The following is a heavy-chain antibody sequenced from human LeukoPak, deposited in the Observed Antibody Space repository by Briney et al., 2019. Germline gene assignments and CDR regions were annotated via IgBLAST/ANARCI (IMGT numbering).Heavy chain of an antibody. CDR2: ISGSGGST. D-gene: IGHD1-26*01. CDR3: ARVNWYSGSYSHFDY. CDR1: GFTFSSYA. V-gene: IGHV3-23*01. Sequence: GGSLRLSCAASGFTFSSYAMSWVRQAPGKGLEWVSAISGSGGSTYYADSVKGRFTISRDNSKNTLYLQMNSLRAEDTAAYYCARVNWYSGSYSHFDYWGQGTLVTVSS. J-gene: IGHJ4*02.